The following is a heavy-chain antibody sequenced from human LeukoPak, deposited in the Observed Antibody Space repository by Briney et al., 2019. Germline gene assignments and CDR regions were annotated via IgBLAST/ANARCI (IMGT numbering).Heavy chain of an antibody. CDR2: IKTKTDGGTA. V-gene: IGHV3-15*01. CDR3: ATDKGARDF. Sequence: GGSLRLSCAASGFTFNNAWMSWVRQAPGKGLEWVGRIKTKTDGGTADYAAPVKGRFTISRDDSKTTLYLQMNSLKIEDTAVYFCATDKGARDFWGQGTLVTVSS. D-gene: IGHD4/OR15-4a*01. CDR1: GFTFNNAW. J-gene: IGHJ4*02.